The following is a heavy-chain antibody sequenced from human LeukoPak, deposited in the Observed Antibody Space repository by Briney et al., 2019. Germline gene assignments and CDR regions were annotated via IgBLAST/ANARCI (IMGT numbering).Heavy chain of an antibody. D-gene: IGHD6-13*01. CDR1: GYTLTELS. V-gene: IGHV1-24*01. CDR2: FDPEDGET. CDR3: ATSVLAAAASGYYYYGMDV. J-gene: IGHJ6*02. Sequence: GASVKASCKVSGYTLTELSMHWVRQAPGKGLEWMGGFDPEDGETIYAQKFRGRVTMTEDTSTDTAYMELSSLRSEDTAVYYCATSVLAAAASGYYYYGMDVWGQGTTVTVSS.